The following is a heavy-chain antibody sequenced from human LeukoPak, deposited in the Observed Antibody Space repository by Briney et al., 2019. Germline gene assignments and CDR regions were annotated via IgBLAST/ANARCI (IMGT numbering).Heavy chain of an antibody. J-gene: IGHJ4*02. D-gene: IGHD3-9*01. Sequence: GASVKVSCKASGYTFTGYYMHWVRQAPGQGLEWVGWINPNSGGTTYAQKFRGRVTMTRDTSISTAYMELSRLRSDETAVYYCARGKILRYFDWLLFFDYWGQGTLVTVSS. V-gene: IGHV1-2*02. CDR2: INPNSGGT. CDR1: GYTFTGYY. CDR3: ARGKILRYFDWLLFFDY.